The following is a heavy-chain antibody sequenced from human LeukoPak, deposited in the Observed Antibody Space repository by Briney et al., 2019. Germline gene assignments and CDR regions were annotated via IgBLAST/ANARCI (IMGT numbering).Heavy chain of an antibody. CDR2: ISGSGGST. Sequence: GGSLRLSCAASGFTFSSYAMSWVRQAPGKGLEWVSGISGSGGSTYYADSVKGRFTTSRDSSKNTLYLQMNSLRAEDTAVYYCAKDGREWPRSLDYWGQGTLVTVSS. CDR3: AKDGREWPRSLDY. D-gene: IGHD5-12*01. J-gene: IGHJ4*02. V-gene: IGHV3-23*01. CDR1: GFTFSSYA.